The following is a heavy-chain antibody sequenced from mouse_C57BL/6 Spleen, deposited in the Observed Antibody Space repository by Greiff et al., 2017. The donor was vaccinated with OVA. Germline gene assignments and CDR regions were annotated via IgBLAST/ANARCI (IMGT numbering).Heavy chain of an antibody. CDR1: GYTFTSYW. V-gene: IGHV1-59*01. CDR3: AREEDAMDY. Sequence: VKLQQPGAELVRPGTSVKLSCKASGYTFTSYWMHWVKQRPGQGLEWIGVIDPSDSYTNYNQKFKGKATLTVDTSSSTAYMQLSSLTSEDSAVYYCAREEDAMDYWGQGTSVTVSS. J-gene: IGHJ4*01. CDR2: IDPSDSYT.